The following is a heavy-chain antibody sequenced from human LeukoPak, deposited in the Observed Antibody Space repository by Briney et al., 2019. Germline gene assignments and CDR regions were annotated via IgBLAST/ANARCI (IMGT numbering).Heavy chain of an antibody. J-gene: IGHJ4*02. CDR3: ARDVHTTPDY. D-gene: IGHD5-18*01. Sequence: GGSLRLSCAASGFTFSTYSMNWVRQAPGKGLEWVSYISSSSSTIYYSDSVKGRFTISRDNAENSLYLQMNSLRAEDTAVYYCARDVHTTPDYWGQGTLVTVSS. V-gene: IGHV3-48*01. CDR1: GFTFSTYS. CDR2: ISSSSSTI.